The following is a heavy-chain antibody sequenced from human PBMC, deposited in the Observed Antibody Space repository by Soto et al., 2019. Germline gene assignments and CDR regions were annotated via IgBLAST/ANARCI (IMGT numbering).Heavy chain of an antibody. CDR3: ARRERYSGSPGWFDP. J-gene: IGHJ5*01. CDR1: GASINNFAYY. D-gene: IGHD1-26*01. Sequence: PSETLSLTCSVSGASINNFAYYWGWIRQPPGKGLEWIGTVYYNENTYYNPSLKSRVAISVDTAKNQFSLNLRSVTAADTAIYFCARRERYSGSPGWFDPWGQGTLVTVSS. CDR2: VYYNENT. V-gene: IGHV4-39*01.